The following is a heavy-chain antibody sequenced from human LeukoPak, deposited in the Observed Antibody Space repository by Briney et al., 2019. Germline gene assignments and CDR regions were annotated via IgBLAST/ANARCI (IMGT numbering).Heavy chain of an antibody. CDR2: IYYSGST. CDR1: GGSISSYY. CDR3: AREGGGWYIDY. Sequence: PSETLSLTCTVSGGSISSYYWSWIRQPPGKGLEWIGYIYYSGSTNYNPSLKSRVTISVDTSKNQFSLKLSSVTAADTAVYYRAREGGGWYIDYWGQGTLVTVSS. J-gene: IGHJ4*02. V-gene: IGHV4-59*01. D-gene: IGHD6-19*01.